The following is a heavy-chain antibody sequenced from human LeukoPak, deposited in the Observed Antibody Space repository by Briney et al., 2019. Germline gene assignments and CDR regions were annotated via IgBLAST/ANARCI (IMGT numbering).Heavy chain of an antibody. CDR1: GFIFSSYW. CDR2: IKQDGSVK. Sequence: HPGGSLRLSCAASGFIFSSYWMSWVRQAPGKGLEWVANIKQDGSVKYYVDSVKGRFTISRDNAKKSLYLQMNSLRAEDTAVYYCARDFSPLTTDDYWGQGTLVTVSS. V-gene: IGHV3-7*04. J-gene: IGHJ4*02. D-gene: IGHD2/OR15-2a*01. CDR3: ARDFSPLTTDDY.